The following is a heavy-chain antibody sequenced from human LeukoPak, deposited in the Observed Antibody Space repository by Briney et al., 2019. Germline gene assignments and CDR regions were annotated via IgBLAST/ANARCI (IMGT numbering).Heavy chain of an antibody. D-gene: IGHD3-22*01. CDR1: GGSISSYY. V-gene: IGHV4-59*01. CDR3: ARYVDYYDSSGIPEGFDP. CDR2: IYYSGST. J-gene: IGHJ5*02. Sequence: SETLSLTCTVSGGSISSYYWSWIRQPPGKGLEWIGYIYYSGSTNYNPSLKSRVTISVDTSKNQFSLKLSSVTAADPAVYYCARYVDYYDSSGIPEGFDPWGQGTLVTVSS.